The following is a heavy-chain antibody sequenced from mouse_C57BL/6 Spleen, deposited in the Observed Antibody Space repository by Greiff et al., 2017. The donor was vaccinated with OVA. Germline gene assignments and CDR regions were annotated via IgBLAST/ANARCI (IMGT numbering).Heavy chain of an antibody. CDR2: ISDDGSN. CDR3: ARDYYDYAMDY. CDR1: GFSITSGYY. D-gene: IGHD2-4*01. Sequence: EVQLKQSGPGLVKPSQSLSLSCSVTGFSITSGYYWNWLRQLPGNKLEWMGYISDDGSNNYNSSLKNRIAITRDTSKNQFFLKLNFVTTQDTATYYCARDYYDYAMDYWGQGTSVTVSS. J-gene: IGHJ4*01. V-gene: IGHV3-6*01.